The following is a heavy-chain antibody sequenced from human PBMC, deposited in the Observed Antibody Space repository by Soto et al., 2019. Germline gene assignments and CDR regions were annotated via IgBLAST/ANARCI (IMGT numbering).Heavy chain of an antibody. CDR1: GGSISTYN. D-gene: IGHD4-4*01. J-gene: IGHJ4*02. V-gene: IGHV4-59*01. Sequence: QVQLQGSGPGLVKPSETLSLRCSVSGGSISTYNWSWIRQPPGKRLEWIGNVYYNGNTNYNPPVKSRVSISVDTSKNEFFLRLSSVTAADTAVYYCARGGATGYLDSWGQGTRVIVSS. CDR2: VYYNGNT. CDR3: ARGGATGYLDS.